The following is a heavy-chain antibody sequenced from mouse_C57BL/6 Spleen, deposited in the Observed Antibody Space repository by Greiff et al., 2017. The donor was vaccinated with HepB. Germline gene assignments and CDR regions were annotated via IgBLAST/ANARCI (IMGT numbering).Heavy chain of an antibody. J-gene: IGHJ1*03. D-gene: IGHD1-1*01. CDR2: INPNNGGT. CDR1: GYTFTDYN. V-gene: IGHV1-22*01. Sequence: EVQLQQSGPELVKPGASVKMSCKASGYTFTDYNMHWVKQSHGKSLEWIGYINPNNGGTSYNQKFKGKATLTVNKSSSTAYMELRSLTSEDSAVYYCARGDYYYGGSYENWYFDVWGTGTTVTVSS. CDR3: ARGDYYYGGSYENWYFDV.